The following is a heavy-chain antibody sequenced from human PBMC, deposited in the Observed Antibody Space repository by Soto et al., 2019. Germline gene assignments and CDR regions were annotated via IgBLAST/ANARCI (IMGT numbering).Heavy chain of an antibody. CDR3: ARDYGDYIGLDV. D-gene: IGHD4-17*01. J-gene: IGHJ6*02. CDR2: IIPIFGTA. CDR1: GGTFSSYA. V-gene: IGHV1-69*13. Sequence: SVKVSCKASGGTFSSYAISWVRQAPGQGLEWMGGIIPIFGTANYAQKFQGRVTITADESTSTAYMELSSLRSEDTAVYYCARDYGDYIGLDVWGQGTTVTVSS.